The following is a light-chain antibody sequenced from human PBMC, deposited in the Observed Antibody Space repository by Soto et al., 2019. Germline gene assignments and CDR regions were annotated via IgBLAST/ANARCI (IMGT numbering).Light chain of an antibody. CDR3: SSYAGSSNV. CDR2: EVN. Sequence: QSVLTQPASVSGSPGQSITISCTGTSRDVGGFNFVSWYQHHQGKAPKLMIYEVNKRPSGVPDRFSGPKSGNTASLTVSGLQAEDEADYYCSSYAGSSNVFGTGTKVTVL. J-gene: IGLJ1*01. V-gene: IGLV2-8*01. CDR1: SRDVGGFNF.